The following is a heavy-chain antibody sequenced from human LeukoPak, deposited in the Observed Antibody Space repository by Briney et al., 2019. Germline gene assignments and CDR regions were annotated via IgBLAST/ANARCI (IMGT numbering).Heavy chain of an antibody. J-gene: IGHJ4*02. CDR2: IYYSGST. CDR1: GFTFGSYG. V-gene: IGHV4-31*02. D-gene: IGHD2-2*01. Sequence: LRLSCAASGFTFGSYGMHWVRQHPGKGLEWIGYIYYSGSTYYNPSLKSRVTISVDTSKNQFSLKLSSVTAADTAVYYCARAPVVVVPAAIEPYYFDYWGQGTLVTVSS. CDR3: ARAPVVVVPAAIEPYYFDY.